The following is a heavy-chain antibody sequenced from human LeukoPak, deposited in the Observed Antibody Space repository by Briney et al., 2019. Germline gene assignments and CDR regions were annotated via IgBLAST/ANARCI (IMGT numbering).Heavy chain of an antibody. CDR3: AREFWQQLVCHYYYYGMDV. CDR1: GFTFSRYW. J-gene: IGHJ6*02. V-gene: IGHV4-34*01. CDR2: INHSGST. Sequence: GSLRLSCAASGFTFSRYWMSWVRQPPGKGLEWIGEINHSGSTNYNPSLKSRVTISVDTSKNQFSLKLSSVTAADTAVYYCAREFWQQLVCHYYYYGMDVWRQGTTVTVSS. D-gene: IGHD6-13*01.